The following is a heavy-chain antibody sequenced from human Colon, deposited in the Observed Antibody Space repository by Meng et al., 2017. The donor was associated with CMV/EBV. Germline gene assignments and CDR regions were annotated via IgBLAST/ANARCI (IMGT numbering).Heavy chain of an antibody. CDR1: GGSINTYY. CDR2: VSYSGNT. V-gene: IGHV4-59*01. Sequence: SETLSLTCTVSGGSINTYYWSWIRQPPGKGLEWIGYVSYSGNTNYNPPLESRVTISVDTSKKQFSLNLSSVTAADTAVYYCARAAEPPFAVLPAAIPTYYGLDVWGQGTTVTVSS. CDR3: ARAAEPPFAVLPAAIPTYYGLDV. J-gene: IGHJ6*02. D-gene: IGHD2-2*02.